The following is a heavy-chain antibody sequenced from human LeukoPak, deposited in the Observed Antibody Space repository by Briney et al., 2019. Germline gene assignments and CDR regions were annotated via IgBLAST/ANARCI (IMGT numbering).Heavy chain of an antibody. CDR3: ARVGSSGYSIKFDY. CDR1: GYTFTSYD. CDR2: MNPNSGNT. V-gene: IGHV1-8*01. D-gene: IGHD3-22*01. J-gene: IGHJ4*02. Sequence: ASVKVSCKASGYTFTSYDINWVRQAPGQGLEWMGWMNPNSGNTGYAQKFQGRVTMTRNTSISTAYMELSSLRSEDTAVYYCARVGSSGYSIKFDYWGQGTLVTVSS.